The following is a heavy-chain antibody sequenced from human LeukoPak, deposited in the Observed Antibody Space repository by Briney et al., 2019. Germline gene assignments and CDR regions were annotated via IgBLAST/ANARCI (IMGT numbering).Heavy chain of an antibody. CDR1: GFTFSTYS. Sequence: PGGSLRLSCAASGFTFSTYSMNWVRQAPGKGLEWVSYISSSRSTIYYADSVKGRFTVSRDNSKNSLFLQMNTLRDEDTAVYYCVRDSQDYSNYYYYYYGMDVWGQGTTVTVSS. CDR2: ISSSRSTI. J-gene: IGHJ6*02. D-gene: IGHD4-11*01. V-gene: IGHV3-48*02. CDR3: VRDSQDYSNYYYYYYGMDV.